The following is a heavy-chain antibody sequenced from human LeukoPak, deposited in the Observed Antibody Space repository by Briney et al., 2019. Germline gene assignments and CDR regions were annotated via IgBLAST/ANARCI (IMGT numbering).Heavy chain of an antibody. D-gene: IGHD2-2*02. CDR2: INWNGGST. Sequence: GGSLRLSCAASGFTFDDYGMSWVRQAPGKGLEWVSGINWNGGSTGYADSVKGRFTISRDNAKNSLYLQMNRLRAEDTALYYCAREQYQLLYGYYYMDVWGKGTTVTVSS. CDR3: AREQYQLLYGYYYMDV. V-gene: IGHV3-20*04. J-gene: IGHJ6*03. CDR1: GFTFDDYG.